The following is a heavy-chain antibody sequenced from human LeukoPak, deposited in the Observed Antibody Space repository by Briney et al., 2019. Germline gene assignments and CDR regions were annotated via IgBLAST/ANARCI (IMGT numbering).Heavy chain of an antibody. CDR2: INCYNGNT. V-gene: IGHV1-18*01. CDR3: ARDLGALSSSWYYLSYY. D-gene: IGHD6-13*01. CDR1: RYDDRSKG. J-gene: IGHJ4*02. Sequence: GASVKVSCNTTRYDDRSKGIGCVCRCPRQQFEWMGWINCYNGNTKYSQKIQGRVTMTKDTSTSTVYMELRSLRSDDTAVYYCARDLGALSSSWYYLSYYWGQGTLVTVSS.